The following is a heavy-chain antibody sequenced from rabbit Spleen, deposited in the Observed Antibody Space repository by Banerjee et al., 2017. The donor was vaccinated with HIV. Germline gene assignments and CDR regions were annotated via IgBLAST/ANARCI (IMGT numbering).Heavy chain of an antibody. D-gene: IGHD8-1*01. V-gene: IGHV1S45*01. Sequence: QEQLVESGGGLVQPEGSLTLTCKASGFDFGNNAMCWVRQAPGKGLEWIACILIHNGRTYYASWAKGRFTISKTSSTTVTLQVTSLTAADTATYFCARDAATSFSSYGMDLWGPGTLVTVS. CDR2: ILIHNGRT. CDR1: GFDFGNNA. J-gene: IGHJ6*01. CDR3: ARDAATSFSSYGMDL.